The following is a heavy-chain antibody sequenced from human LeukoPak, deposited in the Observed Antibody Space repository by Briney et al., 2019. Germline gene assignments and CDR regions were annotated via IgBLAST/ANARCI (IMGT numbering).Heavy chain of an antibody. Sequence: GASVKVSCKASGGTFSNYAISWVRQAPGQGLEWMGGIIPIFGTANYAQKFQGRVTITADESTSTAYMELSSLRSEDTAVYYCARGTKQQLTFDYWGQGTLVTVSS. J-gene: IGHJ4*02. V-gene: IGHV1-69*13. D-gene: IGHD6-13*01. CDR2: IIPIFGTA. CDR3: ARGTKQQLTFDY. CDR1: GGTFSNYA.